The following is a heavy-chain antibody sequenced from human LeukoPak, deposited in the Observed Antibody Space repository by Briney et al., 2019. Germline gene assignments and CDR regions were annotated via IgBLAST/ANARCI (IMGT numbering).Heavy chain of an antibody. D-gene: IGHD3-22*01. CDR1: GYTFTGYY. V-gene: IGHV1-2*02. CDR3: AKGPYYYDSSSLDY. J-gene: IGHJ4*02. CDR2: INPNSGGT. Sequence: ASVKVSCKASGYTFTGYYMHWVRQAPGQGLEWMGWINPNSGGTNYAQKFQGRVTMTRDTSNSTAYMELSRLRSDDTAVYYCAKGPYYYDSSSLDYWGQGTLVTVSS.